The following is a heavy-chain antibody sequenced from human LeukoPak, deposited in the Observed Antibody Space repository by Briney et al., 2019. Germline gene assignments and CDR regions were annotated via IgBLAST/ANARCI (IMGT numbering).Heavy chain of an antibody. V-gene: IGHV3-74*01. CDR1: GFTFSSYW. D-gene: IGHD6-13*01. J-gene: IGHJ4*02. Sequence: GGSLRLSCAASGFTFSSYWMHWVRQAPGKGLVWVSRINTDGSSTSYADSVKGRFSISRDNAKNTLYLQMNSLRAEDTAVYYCARGLGQQPAWVEYWGQGTLVTVSS. CDR2: INTDGSST. CDR3: ARGLGQQPAWVEY.